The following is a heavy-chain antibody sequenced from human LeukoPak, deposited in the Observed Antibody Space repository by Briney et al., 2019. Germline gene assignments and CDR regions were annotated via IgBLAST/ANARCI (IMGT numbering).Heavy chain of an antibody. CDR3: AKDYGPLSSY. Sequence: GGSLRFSCAASGFTFSSYAMSWVRLAPGKGLKWVSSISGGDGSTYYANSVKGRFTISRDNSKNTLYLQMNSLRAEDTALYYCAKDYGPLSSYWGQGTLVTVSS. D-gene: IGHD4-17*01. J-gene: IGHJ4*02. V-gene: IGHV3-23*01. CDR2: ISGGDGST. CDR1: GFTFSSYA.